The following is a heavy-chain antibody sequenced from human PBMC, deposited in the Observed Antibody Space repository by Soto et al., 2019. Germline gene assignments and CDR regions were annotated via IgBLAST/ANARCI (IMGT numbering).Heavy chain of an antibody. Sequence: SETLSLTCTVSGGSMNSYHWSWIRQPAGKGLEWIGHIHSSGSTNYNPSLKRRVTMSVDTSKNQFSLRLMSVTAADTAVYYCARDQGVAAAGITWFDPWGQGSLVTVSS. CDR1: GGSMNSYH. J-gene: IGHJ5*02. D-gene: IGHD6-13*01. CDR2: IHSSGST. V-gene: IGHV4-4*07. CDR3: ARDQGVAAAGITWFDP.